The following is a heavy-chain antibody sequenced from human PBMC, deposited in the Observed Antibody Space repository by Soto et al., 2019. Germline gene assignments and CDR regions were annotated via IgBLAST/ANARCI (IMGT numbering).Heavy chain of an antibody. Sequence: PGGSLRLSCAASGFTFSSYGMHWVRQAPGKGLEWVAVISYDGRNKYYADTVKGQFTISRDNSKNTLYLQMNSLRAEDTAVYYCAKAGYYYDSSGSAYFDYWGQGT. J-gene: IGHJ4*02. V-gene: IGHV3-30*18. D-gene: IGHD3-22*01. CDR1: GFTFSSYG. CDR3: AKAGYYYDSSGSAYFDY. CDR2: ISYDGRNK.